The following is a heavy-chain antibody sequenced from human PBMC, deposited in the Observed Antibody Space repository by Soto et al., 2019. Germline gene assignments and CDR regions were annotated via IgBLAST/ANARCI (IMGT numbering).Heavy chain of an antibody. Sequence: DLEESGGGLVKPGGSLRLSCTASGFIFSDYYMSWIRQAPGKGLKWVSDISNSGRITHHADSVEGRFTISRDNAKDSLYLQMNSLRPEDSAIYYCARDHGGGGLTLEYWGQGTLVTVSS. CDR3: ARDHGGGGLTLEY. CDR1: GFIFSDYY. V-gene: IGHV3-11*01. D-gene: IGHD3-16*01. CDR2: ISNSGRIT. J-gene: IGHJ4*02.